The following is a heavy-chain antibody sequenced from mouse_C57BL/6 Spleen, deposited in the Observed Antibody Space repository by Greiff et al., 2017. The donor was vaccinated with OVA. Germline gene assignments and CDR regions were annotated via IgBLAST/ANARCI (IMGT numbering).Heavy chain of an antibody. V-gene: IGHV1-55*01. CDR1: GYTFTSYW. J-gene: IGHJ1*03. CDR2: IYPGSGST. D-gene: IGHD2-4*01. Sequence: QVQLQQPGAELVKPGASVKMSCKASGYTFTSYWLTWVKQRPGQGLEWIGDIYPGSGSTNYNEQFKSKATLTVDTSSSTAYMQLSSLTSEDSAVYYYATEIYYDYSNWYFDVWGTGTTVTVSS. CDR3: ATEIYYDYSNWYFDV.